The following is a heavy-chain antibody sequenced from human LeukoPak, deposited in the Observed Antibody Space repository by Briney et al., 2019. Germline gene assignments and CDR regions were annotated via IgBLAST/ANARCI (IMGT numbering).Heavy chain of an antibody. Sequence: GASVKVSCKASGYTFTSYDINWVRQATGQGLEWMGWMNPNSGNTGYAQKFQGRVTMTRNTSISAAYMELSSLRSEDTAVYYCARYGSGSYHPDYYYGMDVWGQGTTVTVSS. J-gene: IGHJ6*02. CDR1: GYTFTSYD. V-gene: IGHV1-8*01. CDR3: ARYGSGSYHPDYYYGMDV. CDR2: MNPNSGNT. D-gene: IGHD3-10*01.